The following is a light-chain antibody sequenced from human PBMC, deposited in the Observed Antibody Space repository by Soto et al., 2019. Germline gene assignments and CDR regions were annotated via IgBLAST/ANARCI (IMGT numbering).Light chain of an antibody. CDR3: QQYGSSPSIT. J-gene: IGKJ5*01. CDR1: QSVSSSY. V-gene: IGKV3-20*01. CDR2: GAS. Sequence: EIVLTQSPGTLSLSPGERATLSCKASQSVSSSYLAWYRQKPGQAPRLLIHGASSRATGIPNRFSGSGSGTDFTLTMSRLEPEDFTVYYCQQYGSSPSITFGQGTRLDIK.